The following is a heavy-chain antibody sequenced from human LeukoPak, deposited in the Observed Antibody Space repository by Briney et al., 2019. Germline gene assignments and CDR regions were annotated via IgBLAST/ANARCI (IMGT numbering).Heavy chain of an antibody. J-gene: IGHJ4*02. Sequence: GASVKVSCKASGYTFTGYYMHWVRQAPGQGLEWMGWINPNSGGTNYAQKFQGRVTMTRDTSISTAYMEPSSLRSEDTAVYYCARATERDSSGWVFDYWGQGTLVTVSS. CDR1: GYTFTGYY. CDR2: INPNSGGT. V-gene: IGHV1-2*02. CDR3: ARATERDSSGWVFDY. D-gene: IGHD6-19*01.